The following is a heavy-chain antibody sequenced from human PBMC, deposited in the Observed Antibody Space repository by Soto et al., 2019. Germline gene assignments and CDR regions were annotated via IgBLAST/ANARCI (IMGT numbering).Heavy chain of an antibody. CDR3: SKDSSAVAAGSGGWFDP. V-gene: IGHV3-30*18. CDR2: ISYDGGNK. J-gene: IGHJ5*02. Sequence: GGSLRLSCSASGFRFITYGMHWVRPAPGKGLEWVATISYDGGNKFYADSAKGRFTISRDNSKNTLYLQMNSLRANDTAVYYCSKDSSAVAAGSGGWFDPWGQGTVVTGSS. D-gene: IGHD6-13*01. CDR1: GFRFITYG.